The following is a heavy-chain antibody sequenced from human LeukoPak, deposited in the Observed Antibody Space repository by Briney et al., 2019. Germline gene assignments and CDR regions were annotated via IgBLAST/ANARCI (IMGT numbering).Heavy chain of an antibody. J-gene: IGHJ4*02. CDR1: GYTFTTYG. V-gene: IGHV1-18*01. CDR2: ISAYSGHT. CDR3: ARDYDDDSRCFGY. Sequence: ASVKVSGKASGYTFTTYGINWVRQAPGQGLEWMGWISAYSGHTNYAQKFQGRVTMTRDTSTTTVYMEMRSLRSDDTAVFHCARDYDDDSRCFGYWGQGTLVTVPS. D-gene: IGHD5-12*01.